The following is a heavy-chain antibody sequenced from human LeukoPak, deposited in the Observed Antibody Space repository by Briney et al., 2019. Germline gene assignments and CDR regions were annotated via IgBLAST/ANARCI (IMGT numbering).Heavy chain of an antibody. V-gene: IGHV3-72*01. J-gene: IGHJ5*02. CDR3: AKMRRYDFWSGSLNWFDP. Sequence: GGSLRLSCAASGFTFSDHYMDWVRQAPGKGLEWVGRIRDKENSYTTEYAASVKGRFTISRDNSKNTLYLQMNSLRAEDTAVYYCAKMRRYDFWSGSLNWFDPWGQGTLVTVSS. CDR2: IRDKENSYTT. D-gene: IGHD3-3*01. CDR1: GFTFSDHY.